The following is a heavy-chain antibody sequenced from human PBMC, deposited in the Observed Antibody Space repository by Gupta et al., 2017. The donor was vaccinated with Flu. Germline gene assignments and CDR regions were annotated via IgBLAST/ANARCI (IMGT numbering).Heavy chain of an antibody. Sequence: SWVRQAPGKGPEWGANIKEDVIDRYYADSVKGRFTISRDNAMNSLYLQINSLRAEDTAVYYCARARDYRLFDFWGQGALVTVSS. CDR2: IKEDVIDR. J-gene: IGHJ4*02. V-gene: IGHV3-7*01. CDR3: ARARDYRLFDF. D-gene: IGHD3-16*02.